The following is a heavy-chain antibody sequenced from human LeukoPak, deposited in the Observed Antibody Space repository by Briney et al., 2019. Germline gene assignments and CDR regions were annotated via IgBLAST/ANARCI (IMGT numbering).Heavy chain of an antibody. Sequence: PSETLSLTCTVSGGSISSYYWSWIRQPAGKGLEWIGRIYTSGSTNYNPSLKSRVTMSVDTPKNQCSLKLSSVTAADTAVYYCARGHSSGWYPGHYYYMDVWGKGTTVTVSS. V-gene: IGHV4-4*07. CDR1: GGSISSYY. CDR2: IYTSGST. D-gene: IGHD6-19*01. J-gene: IGHJ6*03. CDR3: ARGHSSGWYPGHYYYMDV.